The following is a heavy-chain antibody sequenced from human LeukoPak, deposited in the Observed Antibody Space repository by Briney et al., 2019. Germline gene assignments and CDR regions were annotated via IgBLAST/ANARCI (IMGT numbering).Heavy chain of an antibody. J-gene: IGHJ6*03. CDR3: ARDYFDSSDYPQTYYYYYMDV. Sequence: PVGSLRLSCAASGFTFSRDSMNCVRQAPGKGLGWVASISSTSTFIYSADSVKGRFTISRDTAKNSLFLQMNSLRAEHTAIYYCARDYFDSSDYPQTYYYYYMDVWGKGTTVTVSS. V-gene: IGHV3-21*01. CDR1: GFTFSRDS. CDR2: ISSTSTFI. D-gene: IGHD3-22*01.